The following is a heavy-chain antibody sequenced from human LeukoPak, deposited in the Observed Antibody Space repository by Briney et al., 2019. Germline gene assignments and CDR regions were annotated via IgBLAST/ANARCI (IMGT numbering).Heavy chain of an antibody. V-gene: IGHV3-74*01. CDR3: ARESRDGYNFGAFDI. CDR2: IDNDGSMT. Sequence: GGSLRLSCAASGFSFSGNWMHWVRQAPGKGLVWVSRIDNDGSMTNYADSVKGRFTISRDNAKNTLYLQMNSLRAEDTAVYYCARESRDGYNFGAFDIWGQGTMVTVSS. D-gene: IGHD5-24*01. CDR1: GFSFSGNW. J-gene: IGHJ3*02.